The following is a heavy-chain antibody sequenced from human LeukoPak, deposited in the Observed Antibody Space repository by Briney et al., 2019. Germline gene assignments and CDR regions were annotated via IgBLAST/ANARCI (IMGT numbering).Heavy chain of an antibody. CDR3: ARVYAYYDILTGYYNPFDY. J-gene: IGHJ4*02. D-gene: IGHD3-9*01. Sequence: GASVKVSCKASGYTFTSYGISWVRQAPGQGLEWMGWISAYNGNTNYAQKLQGRVTITPDKSTSTAYMELRSLRSDDTAVYYCARVYAYYDILTGYYNPFDYWGQGTLVTVSS. V-gene: IGHV1-18*04. CDR1: GYTFTSYG. CDR2: ISAYNGNT.